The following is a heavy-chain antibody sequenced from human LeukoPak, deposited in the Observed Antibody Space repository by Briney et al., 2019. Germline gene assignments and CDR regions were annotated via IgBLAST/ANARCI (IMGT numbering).Heavy chain of an antibody. CDR2: ISWNSGSI. D-gene: IGHD1-26*01. J-gene: IGHJ4*02. CDR1: GFTFDDYA. Sequence: GRSLRLSCAASGFTFDDYAKHWVRQAPGKGLEWVSGISWNSGSIGYADSEKGRFTISRDNAKNSLYLQMNSLRAEDTALYYCAKGGSYYYFDYWGQGTLVTVSS. CDR3: AKGGSYYYFDY. V-gene: IGHV3-9*01.